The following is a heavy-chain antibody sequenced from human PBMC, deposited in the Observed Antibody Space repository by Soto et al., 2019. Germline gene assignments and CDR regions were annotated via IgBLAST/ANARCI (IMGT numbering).Heavy chain of an antibody. CDR1: GFTFSSYS. J-gene: IGHJ5*02. Sequence: PGGSLRLSCAASGFTFSSYSMNWVRQAPGKGLEWVSYISSSSSTIYYAESVKGRFTISRDNAKNSLYLQMNSLRAEDTAVYYCARVNPPRSVVPAAIPNWFDPWGQGTLVTVSS. V-gene: IGHV3-48*01. D-gene: IGHD2-2*01. CDR2: ISSSSSTI. CDR3: ARVNPPRSVVPAAIPNWFDP.